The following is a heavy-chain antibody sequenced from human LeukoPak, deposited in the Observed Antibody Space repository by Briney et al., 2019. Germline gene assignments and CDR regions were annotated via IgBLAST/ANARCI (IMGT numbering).Heavy chain of an antibody. D-gene: IGHD5-12*01. V-gene: IGHV3-21*01. J-gene: IGHJ4*02. Sequence: KTGGSLRLSCAASGFTFSSYSMNWVRQAPGKGLEWVSSISSSSSYIYYADSVKGRFTISRDNAKNSLYLQMNSLRAEDTAVYYCARDLGGYVGLIVYWGREPWSPSPQ. CDR2: ISSSSSYI. CDR1: GFTFSSYS. CDR3: ARDLGGYVGLIVY.